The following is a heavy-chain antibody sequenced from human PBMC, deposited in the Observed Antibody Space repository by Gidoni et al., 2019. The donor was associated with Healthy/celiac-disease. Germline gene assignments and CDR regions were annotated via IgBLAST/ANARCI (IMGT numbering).Heavy chain of an antibody. D-gene: IGHD6-6*01. CDR1: GCTFSSYS. V-gene: IGHV3-21*01. CDR2: ISSSSSYL. CDR3: ARACSSSWRRYYGMDV. J-gene: IGHJ6*02. Sequence: EVQLVESGGGLVKPGGSLRLSCAASGCTFSSYSMNWVRQAPGKGLEWVSPISSSSSYLYYAASVTGRFTISRDNAKNSLYLQMNSLRAEDTAVYYCARACSSSWRRYYGMDVWGQGTTVTVSS.